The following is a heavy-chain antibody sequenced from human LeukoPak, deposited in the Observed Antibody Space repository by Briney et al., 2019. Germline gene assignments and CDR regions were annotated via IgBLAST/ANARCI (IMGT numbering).Heavy chain of an antibody. D-gene: IGHD4-17*01. CDR1: GFTFSSYS. V-gene: IGHV3-21*01. J-gene: IGHJ4*02. CDR2: ISSTNTYI. Sequence: AGSLRLSCAASGFTFSSYSMNWVRQAPGKGLEGVSSISSTNTYIYYADSVKGRFTVSRDNAESSLYLQMDSLRVEDSAVYYCGRGFEDYGDYGKSFDYWGQGTLVTVSS. CDR3: GRGFEDYGDYGKSFDY.